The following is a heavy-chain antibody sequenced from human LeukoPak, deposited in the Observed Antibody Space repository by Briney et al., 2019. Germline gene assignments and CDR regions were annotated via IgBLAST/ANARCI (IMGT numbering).Heavy chain of an antibody. V-gene: IGHV3-48*03. CDR3: ARKSGDAFDI. J-gene: IGHJ3*02. CDR1: GFTFSSYE. CDR2: ISSSGSTI. Sequence: GGSLRLSCAASGFTFSSYEMNWVRQAPGKGLEWVSYISSSGSTIYYADSVKGRFTISRDNAKNSLYLQMNSLRAEDTAVYYCARKSGDAFDIWGQGTMVTVSS.